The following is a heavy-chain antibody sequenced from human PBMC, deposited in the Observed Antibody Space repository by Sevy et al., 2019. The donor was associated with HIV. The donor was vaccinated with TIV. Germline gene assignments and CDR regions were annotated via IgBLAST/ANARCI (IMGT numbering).Heavy chain of an antibody. Sequence: AAGSLRLSCAASGLNFNTNGMSWVRQAPGKGLEWVAGITSGGATYYADSVKGRFTVSRDNSRNTLYLQLNSLRADDTAVFYCAGGDTPMITDLDYWGQGTLVTVSS. CDR1: GLNFNTNG. J-gene: IGHJ4*02. CDR2: ITSGGAT. D-gene: IGHD3-16*01. CDR3: AGGDTPMITDLDY. V-gene: IGHV3-23*01.